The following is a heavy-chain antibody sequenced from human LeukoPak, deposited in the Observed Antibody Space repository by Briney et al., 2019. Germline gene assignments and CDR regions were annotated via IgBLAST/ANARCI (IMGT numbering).Heavy chain of an antibody. Sequence: GASVKVSCKASRYTFTGYYMHWVRQAPGQGLEWMGWINPNSGGTNYAQKFQGRVTMTRDTSISTAYMELSRLRSDDTAVYYCAREGSAVSGYYDPFDYWGQGTLVTVSS. CDR1: RYTFTGYY. J-gene: IGHJ4*02. CDR2: INPNSGGT. D-gene: IGHD3-9*01. CDR3: AREGSAVSGYYDPFDY. V-gene: IGHV1-2*02.